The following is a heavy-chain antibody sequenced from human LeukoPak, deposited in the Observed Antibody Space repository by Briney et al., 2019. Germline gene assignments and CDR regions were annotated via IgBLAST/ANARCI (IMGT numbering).Heavy chain of an antibody. CDR2: IWYDGSNK. D-gene: IGHD3-3*01. CDR1: GFTFSSYG. CDR3: ARDSWEWSDAFDI. V-gene: IGHV3-33*01. Sequence: GRSLRLSCAASGFTFSSYGMHWVRQAPGKGLEWVAVIWYDGSNKYYADSVKGRFTIYRDNSKNTLYLQMNSLRAEDTAVYYCARDSWEWSDAFDIWGQGTMVTVSS. J-gene: IGHJ3*02.